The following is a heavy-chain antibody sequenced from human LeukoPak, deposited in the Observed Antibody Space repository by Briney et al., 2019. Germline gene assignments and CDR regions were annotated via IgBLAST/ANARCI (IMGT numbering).Heavy chain of an antibody. J-gene: IGHJ6*02. CDR2: IIPIFGIA. CDR3: ARPRLQGAMLRHYYGMDV. V-gene: IGHV1-69*04. Sequence: ASVKVSCKASGGTFSGYAISWVRQAPGQGLEWMGRIIPIFGIANYAQKFQGRVTITADKSTSTAYMELSSLRSEDTAVYYCARPRLQGAMLRHYYGMDVWGQGTTVTVSS. D-gene: IGHD1-26*01. CDR1: GGTFSGYA.